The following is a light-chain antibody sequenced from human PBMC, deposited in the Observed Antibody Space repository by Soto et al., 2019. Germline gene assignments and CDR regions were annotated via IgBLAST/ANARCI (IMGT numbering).Light chain of an antibody. CDR2: RND. V-gene: IGLV1-47*01. Sequence: QSVLTQTPSASGTPGQRVTISCSGSNSNMGRNYGYWYQQVPGTAPKLLIYRNDVRPSGVPDRFTGSKSGTSASLAISGLRSEDEADYYCAVWDNSLNGVAFGGGTKVTVL. CDR1: NSNMGRNY. J-gene: IGLJ2*01. CDR3: AVWDNSLNGVA.